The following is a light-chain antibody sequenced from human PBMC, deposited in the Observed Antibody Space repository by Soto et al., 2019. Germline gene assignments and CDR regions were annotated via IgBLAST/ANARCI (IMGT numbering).Light chain of an antibody. Sequence: QSALTQPASVSGSPGQSITISCTGTSSDVGGYNYVSWYQQHPGKAPKLMIYAVTNRPSGVSNRFSGSKSGNTASLTISGLQAEDEADYYCSSYTSSSTPCVFGPGTKLTVL. CDR1: SSDVGGYNY. CDR3: SSYTSSSTPCV. CDR2: AVT. V-gene: IGLV2-14*01. J-gene: IGLJ1*01.